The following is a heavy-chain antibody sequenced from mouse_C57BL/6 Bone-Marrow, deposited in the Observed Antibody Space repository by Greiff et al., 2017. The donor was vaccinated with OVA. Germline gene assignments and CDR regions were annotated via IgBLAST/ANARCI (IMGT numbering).Heavy chain of an antibody. CDR2: IWTGGGT. D-gene: IGHD1-1*01. V-gene: IGHV2-9-1*01. CDR1: GFSLTSYA. CDR3: ARKGYGSSQGAMDY. Sequence: VKLVASGPGLVAPSQSLSITCTVSGFSLTSYAISWVRQPPGKGLEWLGVIWTGGGTNYNSALKSRLSISKDNSKSQVFLKMNSLQTDDTARYYCARKGYGSSQGAMDYWGQGTSVTVSS. J-gene: IGHJ4*01.